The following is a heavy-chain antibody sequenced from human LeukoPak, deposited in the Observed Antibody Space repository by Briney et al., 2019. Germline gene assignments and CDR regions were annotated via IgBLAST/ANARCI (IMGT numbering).Heavy chain of an antibody. CDR1: GFTFNTYT. D-gene: IGHD4-17*01. CDR3: ARGRYYFDF. CDR2: LSNSGTYI. V-gene: IGHV3-21*01. Sequence: PGGSLRLSCAASGFTFNTYTMNWVRQAPDKGLEWVSSLSNSGTYIYYADSVKGRFTISRDNTKNSLYLQMSSLRAEDTAVYYCARGRYYFDFWGQGTLVTVSS. J-gene: IGHJ4*02.